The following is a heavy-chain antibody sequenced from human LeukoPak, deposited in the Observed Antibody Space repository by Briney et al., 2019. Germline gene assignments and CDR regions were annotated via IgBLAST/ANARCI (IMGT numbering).Heavy chain of an antibody. Sequence: GGSLRLSCAASGFTFSSYGMHWVRQAPGKGLEWVAVISYDGSNKYYADSVKGRFTISRDNSKNTLYLQMNSLRAEDTAVYYCARDRFTGSYSKPPGNYWGQGTLVTVSS. V-gene: IGHV3-30*03. CDR3: ARDRFTGSYSKPPGNY. CDR1: GFTFSSYG. J-gene: IGHJ4*02. D-gene: IGHD4-4*01. CDR2: ISYDGSNK.